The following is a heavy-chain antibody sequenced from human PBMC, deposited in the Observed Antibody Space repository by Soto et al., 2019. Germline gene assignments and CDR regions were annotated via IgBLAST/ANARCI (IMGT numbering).Heavy chain of an antibody. V-gene: IGHV1-18*04. D-gene: IGHD6-6*01. CDR3: AREAARPHYYYYGMDV. CDR1: GYTFTSYG. J-gene: IGHJ6*02. Sequence: ASVKVSCKASGYTFTSYGISWVRQAPGQGLEWMGWISAYNSNTNYAQKLQGRVTMTTDTSTSTAYMELRSLRSDDTAVYYCAREAARPHYYYYGMDVWGQGTTVTVS. CDR2: ISAYNSNT.